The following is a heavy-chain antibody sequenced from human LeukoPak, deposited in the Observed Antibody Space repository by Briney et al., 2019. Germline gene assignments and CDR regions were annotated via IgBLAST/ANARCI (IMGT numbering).Heavy chain of an antibody. J-gene: IGHJ4*02. CDR3: TRESGAFSPFGF. Sequence: SETLSLTCTVSGGSISSSSAYWGWIRQPPGKGLEWIGEVHLSGASNYNPSLKSRVNMSIDKSKNQLSLELTSVTAADTAIYYCTRESGAFSPFGFWGQGTLVTVSS. D-gene: IGHD1-26*01. V-gene: IGHV4-39*07. CDR1: GGSISSSSAY. CDR2: VHLSGAS.